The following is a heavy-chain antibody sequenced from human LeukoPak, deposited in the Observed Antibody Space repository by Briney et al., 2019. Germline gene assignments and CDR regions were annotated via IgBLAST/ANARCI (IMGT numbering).Heavy chain of an antibody. Sequence: GGSLRLSCAASGFTFSRYWMSWVRPAPGKGVEWGANIKEDGTVKYYVESVKGRFTISRDNAKNSLYLQMNSLRAEGTAVYYCARESYWGSSLKGFDYWGQGTPVIVSS. D-gene: IGHD7-27*01. J-gene: IGHJ4*02. CDR1: GFTFSRYW. CDR2: IKEDGTVK. V-gene: IGHV3-7*01. CDR3: ARESYWGSSLKGFDY.